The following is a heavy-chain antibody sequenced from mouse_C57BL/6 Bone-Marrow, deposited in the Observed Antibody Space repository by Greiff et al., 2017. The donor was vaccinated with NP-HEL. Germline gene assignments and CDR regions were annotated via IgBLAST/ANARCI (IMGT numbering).Heavy chain of an antibody. D-gene: IGHD2-2*01. CDR3: ARRLSLVDY. Sequence: VQLVESGAELARPGASVKLSCKASGYTFTSYGISWVKQRTGQGLEWIGEIYPRSGNTYYNEKLKGKATMTADKSSSTAYMELRSLTSEDSAVYFCARRLSLVDYWGQGTTLTVSS. J-gene: IGHJ2*01. CDR1: GYTFTSYG. CDR2: IYPRSGNT. V-gene: IGHV1-81*01.